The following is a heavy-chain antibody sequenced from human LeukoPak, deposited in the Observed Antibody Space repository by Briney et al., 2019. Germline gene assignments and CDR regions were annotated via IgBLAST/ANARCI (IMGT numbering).Heavy chain of an antibody. V-gene: IGHV1-69*13. CDR2: IIPIFGTA. Sequence: SVKVSCKASGGSFISYAISWVRQAPGQGLEWMGGIIPIFGTANYAQKFQGRVTITADESTSTAYMELSSLTSEDTAVYYCARGTGDTGGYYYVYWGQGTLVTVSS. CDR1: GGSFISYA. CDR3: ARGTGDTGGYYYVY. D-gene: IGHD3-22*01. J-gene: IGHJ4*02.